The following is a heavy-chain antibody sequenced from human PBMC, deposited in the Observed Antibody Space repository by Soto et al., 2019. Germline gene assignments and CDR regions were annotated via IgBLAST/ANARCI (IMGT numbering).Heavy chain of an antibody. CDR1: GFTFSSYW. J-gene: IGHJ4*02. Sequence: EVQLVESGGGLVQPGGSLRLSCAASGFTFSSYWMSWVRQAPGKGLEWVANIKQDGSEKYYVDSVKGRFTISRDNAKNSLYLQMNSLIAEDTAVYYCARDRALELYPFDYWGQGTLVTVSS. D-gene: IGHD1-7*01. CDR2: IKQDGSEK. V-gene: IGHV3-7*01. CDR3: ARDRALELYPFDY.